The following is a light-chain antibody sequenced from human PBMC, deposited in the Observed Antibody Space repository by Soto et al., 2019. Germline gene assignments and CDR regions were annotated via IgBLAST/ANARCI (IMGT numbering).Light chain of an antibody. Sequence: DIVMTQSPDSLAVSLGERATINCKSSQSVLYSSNNKNYLAWYQQKPGQPPKLLIYCASTRESGVPDRFSGSGSGTDFTLTISSLRAEDVAVYFCQQDYRPWTFGQGTKVEIK. V-gene: IGKV4-1*01. CDR1: QSVLYSSNNKNY. J-gene: IGKJ1*01. CDR3: QQDYRPWT. CDR2: CAS.